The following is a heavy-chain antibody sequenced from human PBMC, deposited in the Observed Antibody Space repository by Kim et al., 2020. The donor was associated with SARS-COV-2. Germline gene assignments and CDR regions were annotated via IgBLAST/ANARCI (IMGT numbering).Heavy chain of an antibody. CDR1: GYTFTSYD. CDR3: ARYSAAIYDFWSGYYGAESAKYGIDV. Sequence: ASVKVSCKASGYTFTSYDINWVRQATGQGLEWMGWMNPNSGNTGYAQKFQGRVTMTRNTSISTAYMELSSLRSEDTAVYYCARYSAAIYDFWSGYYGAESAKYGIDVWGQGTTFTVSS. CDR2: MNPNSGNT. V-gene: IGHV1-8*01. D-gene: IGHD3-3*01. J-gene: IGHJ6*02.